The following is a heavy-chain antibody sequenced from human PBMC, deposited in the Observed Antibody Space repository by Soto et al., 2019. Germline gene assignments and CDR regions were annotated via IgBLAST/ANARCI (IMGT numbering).Heavy chain of an antibody. CDR2: IYYSGST. Sequence: KTSETLSLTCTVSGGSISSYYWSWIRQPPGKGLEWIGYIYYSGSTNYNPALKSRVTISVDTSKNQFSLKLSSVTAADTAVYYCARDRPVDYWGQGTLVTVSS. D-gene: IGHD2-2*01. J-gene: IGHJ4*02. CDR1: GGSISSYY. V-gene: IGHV4-59*01. CDR3: ARDRPVDY.